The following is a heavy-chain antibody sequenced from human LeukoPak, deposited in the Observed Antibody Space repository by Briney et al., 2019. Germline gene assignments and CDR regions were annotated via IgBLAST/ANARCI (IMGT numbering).Heavy chain of an antibody. D-gene: IGHD2-2*01. J-gene: IGHJ4*02. CDR2: ISWDGGST. Sequence: PGGSLRLSCAASGFTFDDYTMHWVRQAPGKGLEWVSLISWDGGSTYYAGSVKGRFTISRDNSKNSLYLQMNSLRTEDTALYYCAKDKEDCSSTSCYRYFDYWGQGTLVTVSS. CDR1: GFTFDDYT. V-gene: IGHV3-43*01. CDR3: AKDKEDCSSTSCYRYFDY.